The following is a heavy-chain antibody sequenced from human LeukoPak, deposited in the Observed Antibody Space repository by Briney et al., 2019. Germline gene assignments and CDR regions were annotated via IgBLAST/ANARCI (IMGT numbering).Heavy chain of an antibody. J-gene: IGHJ6*03. V-gene: IGHV3-23*01. CDR1: GFTFSSYA. D-gene: IGHD1-26*01. CDR2: ISGSGGST. CDR3: ARVPGYSGSPYYHYMDV. Sequence: GGSLRLSCAASGFTFSSYAMSWVRQAPGKGLEWVSAISGSGGSTYYADSVKGRFTISRDNAKGSVYLQMNSLRAEDMAFYYCARVPGYSGSPYYHYMDVWGKGTTVTISS.